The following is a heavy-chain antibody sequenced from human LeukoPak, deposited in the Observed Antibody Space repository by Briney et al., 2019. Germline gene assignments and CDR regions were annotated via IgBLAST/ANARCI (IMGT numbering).Heavy chain of an antibody. CDR2: IYSGDNT. Sequence: GGSLRLSCVVSGFTVSSNYMSWVRQAPGKGLEWVSIIYSGDNTYYADSVKGRFTISRDSSKNTLYLQMNSLRAEDTAVYYCARSNWGSSDYWGQGTLVTVSS. CDR1: GFTVSSNY. V-gene: IGHV3-53*01. D-gene: IGHD7-27*01. CDR3: ARSNWGSSDY. J-gene: IGHJ4*02.